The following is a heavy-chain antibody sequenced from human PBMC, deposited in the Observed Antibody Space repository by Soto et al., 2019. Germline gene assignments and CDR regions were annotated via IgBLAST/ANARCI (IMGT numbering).Heavy chain of an antibody. CDR2: IYPGDSDT. V-gene: IGHV5-51*01. D-gene: IGHD2-2*01. Sequence: GESLKISCKGSGYSFTSYWIGWVRQMPGKGLEWMGIIYPGDSDTRYSPSFQGQVTISADKSFSTAYLQWSSLKASDTAMYYCARLWSAPGGSVVVPAAPYYYYMDVWGKGTTVTVSS. CDR1: GYSFTSYW. J-gene: IGHJ6*03. CDR3: ARLWSAPGGSVVVPAAPYYYYMDV.